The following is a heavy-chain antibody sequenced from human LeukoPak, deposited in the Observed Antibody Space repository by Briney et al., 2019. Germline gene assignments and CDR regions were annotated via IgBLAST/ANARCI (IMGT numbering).Heavy chain of an antibody. CDR2: ISYDGSNK. CDR1: GFTFSSYG. CDR3: AKDSSSWFLHSNWFDP. Sequence: PGGSLRLSCAASGFTFSSYGMHWVRQAPGKGLEWVAVISYDGSNKYYADSVKGRFTISRDNSKNTLYLQMNSLRAEDTAVYYCAKDSSSWFLHSNWFDPWGQGTLVTVSS. D-gene: IGHD6-13*01. V-gene: IGHV3-30*18. J-gene: IGHJ5*02.